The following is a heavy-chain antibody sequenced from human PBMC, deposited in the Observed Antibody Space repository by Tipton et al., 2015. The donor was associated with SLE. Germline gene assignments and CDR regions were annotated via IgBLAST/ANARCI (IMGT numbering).Heavy chain of an antibody. CDR3: ARDSLYDILGAGYYYYYYMDV. Sequence: TLSLTCTVSGGSISSGSYYWSWIRQPAGKGLEWIGHIYTSGSTNYNPSLKSRVTISVDTSKNQFSLKLSSVTAADTAVYYCARDSLYDILGAGYYYYYYMDVWGKGTTVTVS. CDR2: IYTSGST. V-gene: IGHV4-61*09. J-gene: IGHJ6*03. CDR1: GGSISSGSYY. D-gene: IGHD3-9*01.